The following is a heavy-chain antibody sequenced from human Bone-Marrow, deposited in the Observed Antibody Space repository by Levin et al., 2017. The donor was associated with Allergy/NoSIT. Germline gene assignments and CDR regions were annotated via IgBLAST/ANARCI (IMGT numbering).Heavy chain of an antibody. D-gene: IGHD2-21*01. Sequence: LPGGSLRLSCVPSGFIFSSYAMSWVRQAPGKGLEWVSSISGSGGSTYYADSVKGRFTISRDNSENTLYLQMNSLRAEDTALYYCAKATWSLDAFDIWGQGTMVIVSS. CDR2: ISGSGGST. J-gene: IGHJ3*02. V-gene: IGHV3-23*01. CDR1: GFIFSSYA. CDR3: AKATWSLDAFDI.